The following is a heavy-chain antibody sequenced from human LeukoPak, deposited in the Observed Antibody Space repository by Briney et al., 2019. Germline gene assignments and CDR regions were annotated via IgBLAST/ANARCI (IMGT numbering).Heavy chain of an antibody. D-gene: IGHD6-13*01. Sequence: GGSLRLSCAASGFTVSSNYMSWVRQAPGKGLEWVSVIYSGGSTYYADSVKGRFTISRDNSKNTLYLQMNSLRAEDTAVYYCASEGSSWTGGEFDYWGQGTLVTVSS. V-gene: IGHV3-66*01. CDR1: GFTVSSNY. CDR3: ASEGSSWTGGEFDY. CDR2: IYSGGST. J-gene: IGHJ4*02.